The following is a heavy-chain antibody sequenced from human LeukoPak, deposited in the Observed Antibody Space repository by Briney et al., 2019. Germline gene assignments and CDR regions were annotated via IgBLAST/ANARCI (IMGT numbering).Heavy chain of an antibody. CDR1: GFTFSSYW. J-gene: IGHJ4*02. CDR3: ARGRIHSSGWDFDS. D-gene: IGHD6-19*01. CDR2: INSDGSST. V-gene: IGHV3-74*01. Sequence: GGSLRLSCAASGFTFSSYWMHWVRQAPGKGLVWVSRINSDGSSTSYADSVKGRFTISRDNSKNTLSLQMNSLRAEDTAFYYCARGRIHSSGWDFDSWGQGTLVTVSS.